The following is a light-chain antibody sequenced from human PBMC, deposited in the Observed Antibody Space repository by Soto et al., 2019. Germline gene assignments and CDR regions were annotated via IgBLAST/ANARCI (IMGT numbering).Light chain of an antibody. CDR3: QQYNNWPLT. V-gene: IGKV1-5*03. CDR2: KAS. Sequence: IHMTQSPSTPSASVVDIVTFTCRASQSISSWLAWYQQKAGKAPKLLIYKASALESGVPSRFSGSGSGTEFTLTISSLQSEDFAVYYCQQYNNWPLTFGGGTKVDI. J-gene: IGKJ4*01. CDR1: QSISSW.